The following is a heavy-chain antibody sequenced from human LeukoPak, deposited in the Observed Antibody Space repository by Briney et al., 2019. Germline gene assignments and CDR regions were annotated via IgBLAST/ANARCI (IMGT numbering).Heavy chain of an antibody. CDR2: INHSGST. CDR1: GGSFSGYY. V-gene: IGHV4-34*01. Sequence: PSETLSLTCAVYGGSFSGYYWSWIRQPPGKGLEWIGEINHSGSTDYNPSLKSRVTISVDTSKNQFSLKLSSVTAADTAVYYCARSHSPPLPIHLGYSDLGGRGPLAPVPP. CDR3: ARSHSPPLPIHLGYSDL. D-gene: IGHD3-16*01. J-gene: IGHJ2*01.